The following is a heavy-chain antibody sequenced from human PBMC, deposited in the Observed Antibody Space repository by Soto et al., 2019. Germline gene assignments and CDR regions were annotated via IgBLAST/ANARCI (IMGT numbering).Heavy chain of an antibody. V-gene: IGHV4-59*01. CDR2: IYYSGST. D-gene: IGHD6-13*01. CDR3: AREASIAAAGRDGASFDD. Sequence: SETLSLTCTVSGGSISSYYWSWIRQPPGKGLEWIGYIYYSGSTNYNPSLKSRVTISVDTSKNQFSLKLSSVTAADTAVYYCAREASIAAAGRDGASFDDWGQGTPVTVSS. CDR1: GGSISSYY. J-gene: IGHJ4*02.